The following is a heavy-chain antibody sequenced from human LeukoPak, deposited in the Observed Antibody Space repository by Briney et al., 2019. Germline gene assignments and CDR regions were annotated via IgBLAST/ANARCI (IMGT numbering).Heavy chain of an antibody. J-gene: IGHJ4*02. CDR1: GFTFRSYA. D-gene: IGHD3-22*01. Sequence: GGSLRLSCAASGFTFRSYAMSWVRQAPGKGLEWVSGISGSAGSTYYADSVKGRFTISRDNSKNTLYLQMNSLRAEDTAVYYCAKSDDSSGYPFDYWGQGTLVTVSS. CDR2: ISGSAGST. CDR3: AKSDDSSGYPFDY. V-gene: IGHV3-23*01.